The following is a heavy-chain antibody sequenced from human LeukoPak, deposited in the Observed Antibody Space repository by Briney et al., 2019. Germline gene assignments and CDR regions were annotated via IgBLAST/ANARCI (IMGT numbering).Heavy chain of an antibody. CDR1: GFTFSSYS. D-gene: IGHD3-10*01. CDR2: ISSSSSTI. J-gene: IGHJ3*02. V-gene: IGHV3-48*04. Sequence: PGGSLRLSCAASGFTFSSYSMNWVRQAPGKGLEWVSYISSSSSTIYYADLVKGRFTISRDNAKNSLYLQMNSLRAEDTAVYYCARDGPEGSYTYDAFDIWGQGTMVTVSS. CDR3: ARDGPEGSYTYDAFDI.